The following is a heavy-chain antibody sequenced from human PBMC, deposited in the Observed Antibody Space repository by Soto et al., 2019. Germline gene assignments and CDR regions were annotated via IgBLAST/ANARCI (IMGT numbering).Heavy chain of an antibody. CDR2: ISSSSSTI. D-gene: IGHD1-26*01. V-gene: IGHV3-48*02. CDR1: GFTFSSYS. CDR3: AREGSSGSYLWVTASDAFDI. J-gene: IGHJ3*02. Sequence: GGSLRLSCAASGFTFSSYSMNWVRQAPGKGLEWVSYISSSSSTIYYADSVKGRFTISRDNAKNSLYLQMNSLRDEDTAVYYCAREGSSGSYLWVTASDAFDIWGQGTMVTVSS.